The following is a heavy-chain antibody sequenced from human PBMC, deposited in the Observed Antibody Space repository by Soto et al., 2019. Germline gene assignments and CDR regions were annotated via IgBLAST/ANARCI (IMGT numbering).Heavy chain of an antibody. J-gene: IGHJ4*02. D-gene: IGHD6-13*01. Sequence: ASVKVSCKASGYTFTSCYMHWLRQAPGQGLEWMGIINPSGGSTSYAQRFQGWVTMTRDTSISTAYMELSRLRSGDTAVYYCARDLAAAFDYWGQGTLVTVSS. CDR2: INPSGGST. CDR1: GYTFTSCY. V-gene: IGHV1-46*01. CDR3: ARDLAAAFDY.